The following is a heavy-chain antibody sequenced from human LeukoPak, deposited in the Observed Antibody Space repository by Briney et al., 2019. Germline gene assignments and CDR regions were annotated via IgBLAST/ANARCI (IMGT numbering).Heavy chain of an antibody. Sequence: GGSLRLSCAASGFTFSSYAMSWVRQAPGKGLEWVSAISGSGGSTYYADSVKGRFTISRDNSKNTLYLQMNSLRAEDTAVYYCAKVDCSSTSCYKHYFDYWGQGTLVTVSS. V-gene: IGHV3-23*01. CDR3: AKVDCSSTSCYKHYFDY. CDR1: GFTFSSYA. D-gene: IGHD2-2*01. CDR2: ISGSGGST. J-gene: IGHJ4*02.